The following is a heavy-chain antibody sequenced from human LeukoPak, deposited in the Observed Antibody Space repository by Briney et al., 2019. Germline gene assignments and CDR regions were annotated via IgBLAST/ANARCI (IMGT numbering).Heavy chain of an antibody. CDR1: GFTFTDSY. J-gene: IGHJ4*02. V-gene: IGHV3-11*06. Sequence: GGSLRLSCAASGFTFTDSYMTWVRQAPGKGLEWLSYISGSGGDTNYADSVRGRFTISRDNSKHTLYLQMNSLRAEDTAVYYCARRAGAYSHPYDYWGQGTLVTVSS. CDR2: ISGSGGDT. D-gene: IGHD4/OR15-4a*01. CDR3: ARRAGAYSHPYDY.